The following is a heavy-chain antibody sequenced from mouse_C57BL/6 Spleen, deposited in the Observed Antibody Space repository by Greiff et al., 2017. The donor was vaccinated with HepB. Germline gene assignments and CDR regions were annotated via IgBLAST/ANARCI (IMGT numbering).Heavy chain of an antibody. CDR3: ARRGTTRAMDY. V-gene: IGHV5-4*01. J-gene: IGHJ4*01. D-gene: IGHD2-12*01. CDR1: GFTFSSYA. CDR2: ISDGGSYT. Sequence: EVQLVESGGGLVKPGGSLKLSCAASGFTFSSYAMSWVRQTPEKRLEWVATISDGGSYTYYPDNVKGRFTISRDNAKNNLYLQMSHLKSEDTAMYYCARRGTTRAMDYWGQGTSVTVSS.